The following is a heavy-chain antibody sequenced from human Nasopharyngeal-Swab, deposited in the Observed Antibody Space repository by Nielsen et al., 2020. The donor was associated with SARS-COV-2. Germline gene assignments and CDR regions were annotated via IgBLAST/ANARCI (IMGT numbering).Heavy chain of an antibody. D-gene: IGHD4-17*01. J-gene: IGHJ3*02. V-gene: IGHV3-7*01. CDR2: IKQDGSEK. Sequence: GGSLRLSCAASGFTFSSYWLSWVRQAPGKGLEWVANIKQDGSEKYYVDSVNGRFTISRDNAKNSLYLQMNSLRAEDTAVYYCARDRYYGTTVLDAFDIWGQGTMVTVSS. CDR3: ARDRYYGTTVLDAFDI. CDR1: GFTFSSYW.